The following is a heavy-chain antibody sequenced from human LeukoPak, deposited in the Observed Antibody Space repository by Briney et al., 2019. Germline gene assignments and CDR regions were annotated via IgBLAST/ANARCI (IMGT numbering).Heavy chain of an antibody. J-gene: IGHJ3*02. D-gene: IGHD3-10*01. V-gene: IGHV3-7*01. CDR2: IKQDGSEK. Sequence: PGGSLRLSCAASGTSFSSYWMTWVRQAPGKGLEWVASIKQDGSEKWYVDSVKGRFTISRDNAKKSLYLQMNSLRAEDTGVYYCARDRSYLDAFDIWGQGTMVTVSS. CDR3: ARDRSYLDAFDI. CDR1: GTSFSSYW.